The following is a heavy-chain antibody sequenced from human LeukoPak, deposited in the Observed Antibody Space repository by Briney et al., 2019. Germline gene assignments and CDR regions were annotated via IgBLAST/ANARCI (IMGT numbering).Heavy chain of an antibody. CDR2: ISYDGSNK. CDR1: RFTFSSYG. V-gene: IGHV3-30*18. J-gene: IGHJ3*02. D-gene: IGHD1-26*01. CDR3: AKPGSYSDDAFEI. Sequence: GGSLRLSCAASRFTFSSYGMHWVRQAPGKGLEWVAVISYDGSNKYYADSVKGRFTISRDNSKNTLYLQMNSLRAEDTAVYYCAKPGSYSDDAFEIWGQGTMVTVSS.